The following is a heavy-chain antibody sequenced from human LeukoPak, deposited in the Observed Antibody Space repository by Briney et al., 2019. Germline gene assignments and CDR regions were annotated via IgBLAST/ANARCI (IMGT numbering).Heavy chain of an antibody. CDR2: ISAYNGNT. D-gene: IGHD6-19*01. CDR3: ASRIAVAGTRYWYDGTDG. J-gene: IGHJ6*02. V-gene: IGHV1-18*01. CDR1: GYTFPKYG. Sequence: ASVKVSYMPSGYTFPKYGIRSVQQAPGQGLEWMGWISAYNGNTNYAQKLQGRVTMTTDTSTSTAYMELRSLRSDDTAVYYCASRIAVAGTRYWYDGTDGCSQATTVTVSS.